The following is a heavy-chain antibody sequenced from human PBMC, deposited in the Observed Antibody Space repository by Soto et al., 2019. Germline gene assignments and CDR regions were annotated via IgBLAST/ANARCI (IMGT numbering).Heavy chain of an antibody. D-gene: IGHD1-1*01. Sequence: QVQLVQSGAEVKKPGASVKVSCKASGYTFIAYYMHWVRQAPGQGLECMGWMNPNSGGTTYAQKFQVWVTVTNDKPITTGDGGLTRLKSDDTAWHCCGGAPPNADPTGSGMDVWGQGTTVTVSS. CDR3: GGAPPNADPTGSGMDV. J-gene: IGHJ6*02. CDR1: GYTFIAYY. V-gene: IGHV1-2*04. CDR2: MNPNSGGT.